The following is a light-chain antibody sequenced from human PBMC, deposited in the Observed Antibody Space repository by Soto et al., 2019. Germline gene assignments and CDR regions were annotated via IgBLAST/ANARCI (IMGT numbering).Light chain of an antibody. CDR1: QTISHW. CDR3: QHYGGYSWT. V-gene: IGKV1-5*03. J-gene: IGKJ1*01. Sequence: DIQMTQSPSTLSASVGDRVTISCRASQTISHWLAWFQQKPGKAPNLLIYGVSNLASGVPSRFSGTGSGTEFTLTICSLRPDDFATYYYQHYGGYSWTFGHGTKAEIK. CDR2: GVS.